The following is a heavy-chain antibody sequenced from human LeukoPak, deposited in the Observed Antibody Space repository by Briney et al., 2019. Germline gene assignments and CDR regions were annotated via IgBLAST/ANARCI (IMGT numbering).Heavy chain of an antibody. V-gene: IGHV3-23*01. CDR2: MSSSDDGR. J-gene: IGHJ4*02. Sequence: PGGSLRLSCATSGFSFSSYAMSWVRLAPGKGLEWVSAMSSSDDGRYYAASVRGRFTISRDTSRSTLYLQMNSLRAEDAAVYYCAKAPVTSCRGAFCYPFDYWGQGTLVTVSS. CDR3: AKAPVTSCRGAFCYPFDY. CDR1: GFSFSSYA. D-gene: IGHD2-15*01.